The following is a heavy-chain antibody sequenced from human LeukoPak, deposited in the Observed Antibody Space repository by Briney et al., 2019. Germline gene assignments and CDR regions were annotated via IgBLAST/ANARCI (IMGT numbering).Heavy chain of an antibody. D-gene: IGHD1-26*01. Sequence: SETLSLTCTVSGGSISSYYWSWIRQPPGKGLGWIGYIYYSGSTNYNPSLKSRVTISVDTSKNQFSLKLSSVTAADTAVYYCARVIVGARRAFDIWGQGTMVTVSS. V-gene: IGHV4-59*01. CDR3: ARVIVGARRAFDI. CDR2: IYYSGST. J-gene: IGHJ3*02. CDR1: GGSISSYY.